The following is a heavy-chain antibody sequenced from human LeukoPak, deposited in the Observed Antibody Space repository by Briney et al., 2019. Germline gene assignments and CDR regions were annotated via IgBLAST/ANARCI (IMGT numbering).Heavy chain of an antibody. J-gene: IGHJ4*02. Sequence: SETLSLTCTVSGYSISSGYYWGWIRQPPGKGLEWIGSIYYSGSTYYNPSLKSRVTISVDTSKNQFSLKLSSVTAADTAVYYCARDSGYLDYWGQGTLVTVSS. CDR3: ARDSGYLDY. CDR2: IYYSGST. CDR1: GYSISSGYY. V-gene: IGHV4-38-2*02. D-gene: IGHD3-22*01.